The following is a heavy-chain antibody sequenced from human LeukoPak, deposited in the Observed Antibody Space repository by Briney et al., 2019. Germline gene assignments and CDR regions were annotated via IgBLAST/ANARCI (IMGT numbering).Heavy chain of an antibody. CDR3: ARDSSYYYDSSGYYYFDY. V-gene: IGHV3-21*01. Sequence: GGSLRLSCAASGFTFSSYSMNWVRQAPGKGLEWVSSISSSSSYIYYADSVKGRFTISRDNAKHSLYLQMNSLRAEDTAVYYCARDSSYYYDSSGYYYFDYWGQGTLVTVSS. J-gene: IGHJ4*02. CDR1: GFTFSSYS. D-gene: IGHD3-22*01. CDR2: ISSSSSYI.